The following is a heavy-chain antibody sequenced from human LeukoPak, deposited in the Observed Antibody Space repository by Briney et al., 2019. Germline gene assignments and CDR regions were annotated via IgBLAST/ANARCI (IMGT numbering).Heavy chain of an antibody. D-gene: IGHD6-6*01. Sequence: SETLSLTCTVSGGSISSYYWSWIRQPPGKGLEWIGYIFYSGSTNYNPSLQSRVTISVDTSRNQFSLNLSSVTAADTAVYYCARGPTRQHFDSWGRGTLVTVSS. J-gene: IGHJ4*02. CDR2: IFYSGST. CDR3: ARGPTRQHFDS. CDR1: GGSISSYY. V-gene: IGHV4-59*01.